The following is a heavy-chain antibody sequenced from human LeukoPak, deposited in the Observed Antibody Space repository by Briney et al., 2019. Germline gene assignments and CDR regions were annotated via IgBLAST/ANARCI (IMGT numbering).Heavy chain of an antibody. D-gene: IGHD2-21*02. Sequence: KTSETPSLTCTVSGGSISSYYWSWIRQPPGKGLEWIGYIYYSGSTNYNPSLKSRVTISVDTSKNQFSLKLSSVTAADTAVYYCARHGSPRGVVVTAIDYWGQGTLVTVSS. CDR3: ARHGSPRGVVVTAIDY. CDR1: GGSISSYY. J-gene: IGHJ4*02. CDR2: IYYSGST. V-gene: IGHV4-59*08.